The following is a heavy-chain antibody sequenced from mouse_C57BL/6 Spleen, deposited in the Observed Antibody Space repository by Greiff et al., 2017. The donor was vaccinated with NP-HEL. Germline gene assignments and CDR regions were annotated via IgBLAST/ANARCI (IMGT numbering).Heavy chain of an antibody. D-gene: IGHD2-3*01. CDR3: ARTRDGYYGWYFDV. V-gene: IGHV1-22*01. J-gene: IGHJ1*03. Sequence: SGPELVKPGASVKMSCKASGYTFTDYNMHWVKQSHGKSLEWIGYINPNNGGTSYNQKFKGKATLTVNKSSSTAYMELRSLTSEDSAVYYCARTRDGYYGWYFDVWGTGTTVTVSS. CDR2: INPNNGGT. CDR1: GYTFTDYN.